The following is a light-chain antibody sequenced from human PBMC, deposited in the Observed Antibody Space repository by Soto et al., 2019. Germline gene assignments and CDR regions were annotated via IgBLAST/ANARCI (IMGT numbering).Light chain of an antibody. J-gene: IGLJ2*01. CDR3: QSYDSSLSGSNVV. CDR2: GNS. Sequence: QSVLTQPPSVSGAPGQRVTISCTGSSYNIGAGYDVHWYQQLPGTAHKLLIYGNSNRPSGVPDRFSGSKSGTSASLAITGLQAEDEADYYCQSYDSSLSGSNVVFGGGTKLTVL. CDR1: SYNIGAGYD. V-gene: IGLV1-40*01.